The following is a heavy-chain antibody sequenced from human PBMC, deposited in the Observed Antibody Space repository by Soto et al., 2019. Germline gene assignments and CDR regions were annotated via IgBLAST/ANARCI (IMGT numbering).Heavy chain of an antibody. CDR1: GFTFSNNG. J-gene: IGHJ4*02. D-gene: IGHD2-15*01. CDR3: AMDLYGGSSRFDY. Sequence: QVQLVESGGGVVQPGRSLRLSCVASGFTFSNNGIHWVRQAPGKGLEWVAVISSDGSKKYYADSVKGRFTISRDNSKNTLYLLMNSLRAEDTAVYYCAMDLYGGSSRFDYWGQGTLVTVSS. CDR2: ISSDGSKK. V-gene: IGHV3-30*03.